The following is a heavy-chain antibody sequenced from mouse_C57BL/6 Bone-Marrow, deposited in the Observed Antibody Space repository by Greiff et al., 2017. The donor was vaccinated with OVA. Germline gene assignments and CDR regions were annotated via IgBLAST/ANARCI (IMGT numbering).Heavy chain of an antibody. CDR1: GYTFTSYG. J-gene: IGHJ1*03. Sequence: QVQLKESGAELARPGASVKLSCKASGYTFTSYGISWVKQRTGQGLEWIGEIYPRSGNTYYNEKFKGKATLTADKSSSTAYMELRSLTSEDSAVYFCARGEAIYSWYFDVWGTGTTVTVSS. CDR2: IYPRSGNT. V-gene: IGHV1-81*01. D-gene: IGHD1-1*01. CDR3: ARGEAIYSWYFDV.